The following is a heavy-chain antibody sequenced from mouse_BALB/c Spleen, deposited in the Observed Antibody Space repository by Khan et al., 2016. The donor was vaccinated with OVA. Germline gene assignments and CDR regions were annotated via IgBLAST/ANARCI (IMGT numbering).Heavy chain of an antibody. CDR2: INYSGNT. J-gene: IGHJ3*01. D-gene: IGHD2-4*01. V-gene: IGHV3-2*02. Sequence: EVQLQESGPGLVKPSQSLSLTCTVTGYSITSEYAWNWIRQFPGNKLEWMGYINYSGNTRFNPSLKSRTSITRDTSKNQFILQLNSVTTEDTATYYCARKDYYDYDPFTYWGQGTLVTVSA. CDR3: ARKDYYDYDPFTY. CDR1: GYSITSEYA.